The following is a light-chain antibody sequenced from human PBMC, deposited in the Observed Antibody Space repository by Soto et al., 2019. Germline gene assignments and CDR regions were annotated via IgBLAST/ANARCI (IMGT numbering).Light chain of an antibody. V-gene: IGKV3-20*01. CDR2: GAS. J-gene: IGKJ2*01. Sequence: EIVLTQSPGTLSLSPGERATLSCRASQSVSSSYLAWYQQKPGQAPRLLIYGASGRATGIPDRFSGSGSGTDFTLTISRLESEDFAVYYCQQYNSSLPGYTFGQGTKLEIK. CDR1: QSVSSSY. CDR3: QQYNSSLPGYT.